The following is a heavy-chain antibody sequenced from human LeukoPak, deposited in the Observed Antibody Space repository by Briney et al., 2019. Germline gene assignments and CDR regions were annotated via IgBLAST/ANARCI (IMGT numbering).Heavy chain of an antibody. Sequence: PSETLSLTCTVSGDPISSYSDYKWTWIRQPPGKGLEWIGYIYHSGSTNYNPSLKSRVTISVGTSRNQFSLKLTSVTAADTAVYYCAREYSAFDYWGQGTLVTVSS. CDR1: GDPISSYSDY. J-gene: IGHJ4*02. D-gene: IGHD5-12*01. V-gene: IGHV4-61*08. CDR3: AREYSAFDY. CDR2: IYHSGST.